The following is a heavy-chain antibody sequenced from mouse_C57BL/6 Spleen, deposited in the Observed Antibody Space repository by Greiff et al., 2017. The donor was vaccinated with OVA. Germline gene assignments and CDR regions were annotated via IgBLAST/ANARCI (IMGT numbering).Heavy chain of an antibody. Sequence: QVQLQPPGAELVMPGASVKLSCKASGYTFTSYWMHWVKQRPGQGLAWIGEIDPSDSYTNYNQKFKGKSTLTVDNSSSTAYMQLSSLTSEDSAVYYCARSPPIYDGYYVPFDYWGQGTTLTVSS. CDR2: IDPSDSYT. D-gene: IGHD2-3*01. CDR3: ARSPPIYDGYYVPFDY. V-gene: IGHV1-69*01. CDR1: GYTFTSYW. J-gene: IGHJ2*01.